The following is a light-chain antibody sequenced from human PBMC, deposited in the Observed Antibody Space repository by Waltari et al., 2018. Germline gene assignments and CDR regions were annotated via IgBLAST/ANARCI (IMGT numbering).Light chain of an antibody. Sequence: QSALTQPPSVSGSPGQSVTISCTATSRDFGNYNRVPWYQQSPGTAPKLMIYDVTNRPSGVPHRFSGSKSGNTASLTISGLQAEDEADYYCSSPTTSITWVFGGGTKLTVL. CDR2: DVT. V-gene: IGLV2-18*02. J-gene: IGLJ3*02. CDR3: SSPTTSITWV. CDR1: SRDFGNYNR.